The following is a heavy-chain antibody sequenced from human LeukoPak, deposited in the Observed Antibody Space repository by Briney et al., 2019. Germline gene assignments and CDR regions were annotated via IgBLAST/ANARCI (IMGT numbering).Heavy chain of an antibody. D-gene: IGHD7-27*01. J-gene: IGHJ6*03. Sequence: PSETLSLACAVYGGSFSGYYWSWIRQPPGKGLEWIGEINHSGSTNYNPSLKSRVTMSVDTSKNQFSLKLSSVTAADTAVYYCARGLVGNYYYYYMDVWGKGTTVTVSS. CDR1: GGSFSGYY. CDR2: INHSGST. V-gene: IGHV4-34*01. CDR3: ARGLVGNYYYYYMDV.